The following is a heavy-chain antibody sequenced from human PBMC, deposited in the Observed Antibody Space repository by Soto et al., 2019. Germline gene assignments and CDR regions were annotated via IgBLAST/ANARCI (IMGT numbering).Heavy chain of an antibody. J-gene: IGHJ5*02. Sequence: SETLSLTCTVSGDSIISSDFYWGWVRQPPGKGLEWIGSIFYLGSPYYNPSLKSRVTMSVDTSKNQFSLRLRSVTAADTALYFCARHSLALRKNNWFDPWGQGIMVTVSS. D-gene: IGHD3-3*02. CDR2: IFYLGSP. CDR1: GDSIISSDFY. V-gene: IGHV4-39*01. CDR3: ARHSLALRKNNWFDP.